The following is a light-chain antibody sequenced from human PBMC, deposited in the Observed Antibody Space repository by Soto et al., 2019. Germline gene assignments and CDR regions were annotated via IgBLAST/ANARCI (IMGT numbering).Light chain of an antibody. V-gene: IGLV2-8*01. CDR1: SSDVGGYNY. Sequence: QSALTQPPSASGSPGQSVTISCTGTSSDVGGYNYVSWYQQHPGKVPKLMIYEVTKRPSGVPDRFSGSKSGNTGSLTVSGLQAEDEADYYCSSYAGSNILVFGGGTKLTVL. CDR2: EVT. CDR3: SSYAGSNILV. J-gene: IGLJ3*02.